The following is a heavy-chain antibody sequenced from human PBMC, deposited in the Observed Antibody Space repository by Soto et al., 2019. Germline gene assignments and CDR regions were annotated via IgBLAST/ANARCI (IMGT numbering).Heavy chain of an antibody. J-gene: IGHJ4*02. CDR1: GGSISSRTFW. CDR3: ARHPRDDYNYGGSGIFDY. Sequence: PSETLSLTCSVSGGSISSRTFWWAWIRQPPGKGLEWIGDMYYSGSSYSSPSLKSRVTLSVDTSKNQLSRKLNSVTAADTAVYYCARHPRDDYNYGGSGIFDYWGQGTLVTVSS. CDR2: MYYSGSS. D-gene: IGHD4-4*01. V-gene: IGHV4-39*01.